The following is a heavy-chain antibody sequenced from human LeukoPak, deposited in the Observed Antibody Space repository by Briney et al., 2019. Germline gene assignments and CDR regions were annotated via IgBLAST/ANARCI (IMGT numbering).Heavy chain of an antibody. CDR2: FNTDGSIT. J-gene: IGHJ6*02. Sequence: GGSLRLSCAASGFTFSDYWIHWVRQAPGKGLVWVSRFNTDGSITNYADSVKGRFSISRDNAKNTLYLQMSSLRAEDTAVYYCARDRGYGGNSVGYYGMDVWGQGTTVTVSS. CDR1: GFTFSDYW. D-gene: IGHD4-23*01. CDR3: ARDRGYGGNSVGYYGMDV. V-gene: IGHV3-74*01.